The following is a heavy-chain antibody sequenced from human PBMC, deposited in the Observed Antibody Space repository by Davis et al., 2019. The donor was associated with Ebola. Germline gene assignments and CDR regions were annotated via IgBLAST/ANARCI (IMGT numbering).Heavy chain of an antibody. V-gene: IGHV3-23*01. CDR3: AKGESALPDC. CDR1: GFTFSSYV. D-gene: IGHD6-6*01. J-gene: IGHJ4*02. Sequence: PGGSLRLSCAASGFTFSSYVMSWVRQAPGKGLEWVSTISGSGDTTYYADSVKGRFAISRDNSMNTLYLQMHSLRAKDTAVYYCAKGESALPDCWGRGTLVTVSS. CDR2: ISGSGDTT.